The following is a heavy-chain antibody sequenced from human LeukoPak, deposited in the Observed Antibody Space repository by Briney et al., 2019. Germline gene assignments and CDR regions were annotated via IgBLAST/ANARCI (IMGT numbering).Heavy chain of an antibody. CDR1: GFTYSDHA. D-gene: IGHD3-22*01. Sequence: GGSLRLSCRGSGFTYSDHAMAWVRQAPGKGLEWVAFIRYDGSNKYYADSVKGRFTISRDNSKNTLYLQMNSLRAEDTAVYYCAKERNYYDSSGYYFDYWGQGTLVTVSS. J-gene: IGHJ4*02. CDR3: AKERNYYDSSGYYFDY. CDR2: IRYDGSNK. V-gene: IGHV3-30*02.